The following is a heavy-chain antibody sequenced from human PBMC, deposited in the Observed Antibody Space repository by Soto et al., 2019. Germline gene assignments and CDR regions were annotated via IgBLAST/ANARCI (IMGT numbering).Heavy chain of an antibody. CDR2: INAGNGNT. V-gene: IGHV1-3*01. CDR3: ARWARAPMIVVVIYYFDY. Sequence: GASVKISRTASGYTFTISAMHWVRQAPGQRLEWMGWINAGNGNTNYAQKLQGRVTMTRDMSLRTAYIELSSLRSEDSAVYYWARWARAPMIVVVIYYFDYWGQGTLVTVSS. J-gene: IGHJ4*02. CDR1: GYTFTISA. D-gene: IGHD3-22*01.